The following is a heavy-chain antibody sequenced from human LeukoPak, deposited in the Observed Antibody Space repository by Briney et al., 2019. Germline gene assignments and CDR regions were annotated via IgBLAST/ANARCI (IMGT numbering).Heavy chain of an antibody. V-gene: IGHV1-18*01. CDR2: ISAYNGNT. Sequence: ASVKVSCKASVYTFTSNGISWVRQAPGQGLEWMGWISAYNGNTNYAQKLQGRVTMTTDTSTSTAYMELRSLRSDDTAVYYCARLPRAFDAFDIWGQGTMVTVSS. CDR1: VYTFTSNG. J-gene: IGHJ3*02. CDR3: ARLPRAFDAFDI.